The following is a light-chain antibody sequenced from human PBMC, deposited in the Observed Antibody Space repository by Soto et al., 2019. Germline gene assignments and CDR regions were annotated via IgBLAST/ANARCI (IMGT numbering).Light chain of an antibody. V-gene: IGLV2-23*01. CDR3: CSYAGSGTVV. CDR2: EDN. J-gene: IGLJ2*01. Sequence: QSALTQPASVSGSPGQSITISCTGTSSDVGSYNLVSWYQQHPGKAPKVMIYEDNKRPSGVSNRFSGSKPGNTASLTISGLQAEDEADYYCCSYAGSGTVVFGGGTKLTVL. CDR1: SSDVGSYNL.